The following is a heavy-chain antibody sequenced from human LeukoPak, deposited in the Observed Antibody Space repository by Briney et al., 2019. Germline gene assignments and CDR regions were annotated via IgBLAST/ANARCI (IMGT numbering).Heavy chain of an antibody. CDR3: ARNGRYCSGGGCSGYYYYMDV. D-gene: IGHD2-15*01. Sequence: SETLSLTCTVSGGSISSSKYYWGWIRQPPGKGLEWIGTIFNNGSTHYNPSLKSRVTISVDTSKNQFSLKLTSVTAADTAVYHCARNGRYCSGGGCSGYYYYMDVWGKGTTVTVSS. CDR2: IFNNGST. V-gene: IGHV4-39*07. J-gene: IGHJ6*03. CDR1: GGSISSSKYY.